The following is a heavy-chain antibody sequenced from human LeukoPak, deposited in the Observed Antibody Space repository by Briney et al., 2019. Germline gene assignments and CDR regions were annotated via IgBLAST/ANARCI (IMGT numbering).Heavy chain of an antibody. J-gene: IGHJ5*02. V-gene: IGHV4-34*01. CDR3: ARALFPNWFDP. Sequence: SETLSLTCAVYGGSFSGYYWSWIRQPPGKGLEWIGEINHSGSTNYNPSLKSRVTISVDTSKNQFFLKLSSVTAADTAVYYCARALFPNWFDPWGQGTLVTVSS. CDR2: INHSGST. CDR1: GGSFSGYY.